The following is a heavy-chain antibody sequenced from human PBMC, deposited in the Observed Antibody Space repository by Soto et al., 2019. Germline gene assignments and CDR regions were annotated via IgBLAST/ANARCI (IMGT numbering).Heavy chain of an antibody. V-gene: IGHV4-31*03. CDR2: IYYSGST. Sequence: PSETLSLTCTVSGGSISSGGYYWSWIRQHPGKGLEWIGYIYYSGSTYYNPSLKSRVTISVDTSKNQFSLKLSSVTAADTAVYYCARVHRYDILTGSLDWFDPWGQGTLVTVS. J-gene: IGHJ5*02. CDR1: GGSISSGGYY. D-gene: IGHD3-9*01. CDR3: ARVHRYDILTGSLDWFDP.